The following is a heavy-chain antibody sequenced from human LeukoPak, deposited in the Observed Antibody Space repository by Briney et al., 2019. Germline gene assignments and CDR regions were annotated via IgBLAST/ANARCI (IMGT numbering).Heavy chain of an antibody. CDR3: ARDSGVDGYAVDY. CDR1: GFTFSNYK. V-gene: IGHV3-21*01. Sequence: GGSLRLSCAAPGFTFSNYKMNWVRQAPGKGLEWVSSISSSSSFIYYADSVKGRFTISRDNAKNSLYLQMNSLRAEDTAVYYCARDSGVDGYAVDYWGQGTLVTVSS. CDR2: ISSSSSFI. D-gene: IGHD2-15*01. J-gene: IGHJ4*02.